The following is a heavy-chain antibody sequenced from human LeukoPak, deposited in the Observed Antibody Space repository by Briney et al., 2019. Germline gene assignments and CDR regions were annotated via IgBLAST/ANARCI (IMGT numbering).Heavy chain of an antibody. CDR3: ARGPQLWP. CDR2: IYYSGST. V-gene: IGHV4-30-4*01. CDR1: GGSISSGNYH. Sequence: PSETLSLTCTVSGGSISSGNYHWSWIRQPPGKGLEWIGYIYYSGSTYYNPSLKSRVTISVDTSKNQFSLKLSSVTAADTAVYYCARGPQLWPWGQGTLVTVSS. J-gene: IGHJ4*02. D-gene: IGHD5-18*01.